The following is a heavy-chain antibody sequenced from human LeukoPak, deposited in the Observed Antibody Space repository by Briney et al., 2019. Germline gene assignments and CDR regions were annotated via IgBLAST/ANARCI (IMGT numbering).Heavy chain of an antibody. CDR2: IYYSGST. Sequence: PSETLSLTCTVSGGSISSYYWSWSRQPPGKGLEWIEYIYYSGSTNYNPSLKSRVTISVDTSKNQFSLKLSSVTAADTAVYYCARRVCGGSCYSNNWFDPWGQGTLVTVSS. D-gene: IGHD2-15*01. CDR1: GGSISSYY. V-gene: IGHV4-59*01. J-gene: IGHJ5*02. CDR3: ARRVCGGSCYSNNWFDP.